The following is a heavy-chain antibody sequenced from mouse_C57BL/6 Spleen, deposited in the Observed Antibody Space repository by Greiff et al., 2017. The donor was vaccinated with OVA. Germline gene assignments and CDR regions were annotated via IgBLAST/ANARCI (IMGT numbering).Heavy chain of an antibody. V-gene: IGHV3-6*01. J-gene: IGHJ1*03. CDR3: ARDADYYGSSYWYFEV. CDR2: ISYDGSN. CDR1: GYSITSGYY. D-gene: IGHD1-1*01. Sequence: DVKLQESGPGLVKPSQSLSLTCSVTGYSITSGYYWNWIRQFPGNKLEWMGYISYDGSNNYNPSLKNRISITRDTSKNQFFLKLNSVTTEDTATYYCARDADYYGSSYWYFEVWGTGTTVTVSS.